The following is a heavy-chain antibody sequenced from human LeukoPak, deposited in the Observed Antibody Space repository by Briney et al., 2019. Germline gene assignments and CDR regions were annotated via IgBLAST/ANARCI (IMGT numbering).Heavy chain of an antibody. J-gene: IGHJ4*02. CDR1: GGSISSSSYY. V-gene: IGHV4-39*01. CDR3: AKPQRLFYFDY. Sequence: SETLSLTCTVSGGSISSSSYYWGWIRQPPGKGLEWIGSIYYSGSTYYNPSLKSRVTISVDTSKNQFSLKLSSVTAADTAVYYCAKPQRLFYFDYWGQGTLVTVSS. D-gene: IGHD6-25*01. CDR2: IYYSGST.